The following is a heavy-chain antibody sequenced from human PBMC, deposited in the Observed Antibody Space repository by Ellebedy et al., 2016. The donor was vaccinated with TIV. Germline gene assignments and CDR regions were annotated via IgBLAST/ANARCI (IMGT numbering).Heavy chain of an antibody. CDR3: ARLGVIAAAGASDY. Sequence: PGGSLRLSCAASGFTFSSYGMHWVRQAPGKGLEWVAVISYDGSNKYYADSVKGRFTISRDNSKNTLYLQMNSLRAEDTAVYYCARLGVIAAAGASDYWGQGTLVIVSS. CDR1: GFTFSSYG. D-gene: IGHD6-13*01. V-gene: IGHV3-30*03. J-gene: IGHJ4*02. CDR2: ISYDGSNK.